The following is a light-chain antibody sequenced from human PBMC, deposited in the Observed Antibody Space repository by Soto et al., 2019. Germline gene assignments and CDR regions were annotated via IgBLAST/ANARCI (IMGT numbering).Light chain of an antibody. V-gene: IGKV3-11*01. J-gene: IGKJ5*01. CDR3: QQRSNWPLP. CDR1: QSVNSY. CDR2: DAS. Sequence: EIVLTQSPATLSLSPGERATLSCRASQSVNSYLAWYQQKPGQAPRLLIYDASTRATGIPARFSGSGSGTDFTLTISSLEPEDFAVYYCQQRSNWPLPFGQGTRLE.